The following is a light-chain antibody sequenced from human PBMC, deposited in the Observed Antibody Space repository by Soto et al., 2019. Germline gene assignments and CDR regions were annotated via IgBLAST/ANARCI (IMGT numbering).Light chain of an antibody. Sequence: EIVSTQSPGTLSLSPGERATLPGSASESVSSSSLAWYQQKPGQAPRLLIYGASSRATGIPDRFSGSGSGTDFTLTISRLEPEDFAVYYCQQYGSSPRTFGQGTKVDI. CDR2: GAS. V-gene: IGKV3-20*01. CDR1: ESVSSSS. CDR3: QQYGSSPRT. J-gene: IGKJ1*01.